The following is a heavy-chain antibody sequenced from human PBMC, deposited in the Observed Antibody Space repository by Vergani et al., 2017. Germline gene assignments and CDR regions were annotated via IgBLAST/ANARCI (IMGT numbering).Heavy chain of an antibody. Sequence: QVQLQQWGAGLLKPSETLSLTCAVYGGSFSGYYWSWIRQPPGKGLEWIGEINHSGSTNYNPSLKSRVTISVDTSKNQFSLKLSSVTAADTAVYYCARVRIGYCSSTSCYRPNYYYYYYMDVWGKGP. J-gene: IGHJ6*03. CDR3: ARVRIGYCSSTSCYRPNYYYYYYMDV. V-gene: IGHV4-34*01. D-gene: IGHD2-2*01. CDR1: GGSFSGYY. CDR2: INHSGST.